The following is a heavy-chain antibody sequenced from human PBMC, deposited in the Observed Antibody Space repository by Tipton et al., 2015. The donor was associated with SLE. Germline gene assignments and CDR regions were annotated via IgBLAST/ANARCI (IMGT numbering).Heavy chain of an antibody. Sequence: QLVQSGPEVKKPGASVKVSFKASGYTFTGYYMHWVRQAPGQGLEWMGWINPNSGGTNYAQNFQGSVTMTRDTSICTAYMELSRLRSDDTAVYYCARGIFGVVIIPVLDYWGQGTLITVSS. CDR3: ARGIFGVVIIPVLDY. J-gene: IGHJ4*02. CDR1: GYTFTGYY. CDR2: INPNSGGT. D-gene: IGHD3-3*01. V-gene: IGHV1-2*02.